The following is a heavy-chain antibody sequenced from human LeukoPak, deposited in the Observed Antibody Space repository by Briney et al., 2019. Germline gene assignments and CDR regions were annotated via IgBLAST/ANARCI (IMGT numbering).Heavy chain of an antibody. J-gene: IGHJ4*02. V-gene: IGHV4-59*01. CDR1: GGSISSYY. CDR3: ARGRGGYYYVAEL. Sequence: SETLSLTCTVSGGSISSYYWSWIRQPPGKGLEWIWHIYYSGSTNYNPSLKSRVTISVDTSKNQFSLKLSSVTAADTAVYYCARGRGGYYYVAELWGQGTLVTVSS. CDR2: IYYSGST. D-gene: IGHD3-22*01.